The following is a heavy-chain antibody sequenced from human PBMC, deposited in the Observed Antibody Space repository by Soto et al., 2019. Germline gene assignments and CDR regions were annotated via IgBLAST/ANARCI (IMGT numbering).Heavy chain of an antibody. J-gene: IGHJ6*03. Sequence: GGSLRLSCAASGFTFSSYAMSWVRQAPGKGLEWVSAISGSGGSTYYADSVKGWFTISRDNSKNTLYLQMNSMRAEDTAVYYCAKDKSLSHCSSTSCYTTAFISYYYMDVWGKGTTVTVSS. CDR2: ISGSGGST. CDR3: AKDKSLSHCSSTSCYTTAFISYYYMDV. CDR1: GFTFSSYA. D-gene: IGHD2-2*02. V-gene: IGHV3-23*01.